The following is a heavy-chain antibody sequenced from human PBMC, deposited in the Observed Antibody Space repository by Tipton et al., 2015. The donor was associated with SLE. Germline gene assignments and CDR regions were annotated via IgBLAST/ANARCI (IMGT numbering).Heavy chain of an antibody. CDR1: GGSISSGSYY. J-gene: IGHJ5*02. CDR2: IYTSGST. CDR3: ARWGTAVDP. Sequence: LRLSCTVSGGSISSGSYYWSWIRQPAGKGLEWIGRIYTSGSTNYNPSLKSRVTMSVDTSKNQFSLKLSSVTAADTAVYYCARWGTAVDPWGQGTLVTVSS. V-gene: IGHV4-61*02. D-gene: IGHD3-16*01.